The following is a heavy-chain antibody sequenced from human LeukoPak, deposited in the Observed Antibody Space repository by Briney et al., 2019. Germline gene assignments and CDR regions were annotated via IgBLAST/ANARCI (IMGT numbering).Heavy chain of an antibody. V-gene: IGHV3-11*04. D-gene: IGHD2-2*01. Sequence: GGSLRLSCTTSGFAFSDYYMSWIRQAPGKGLEWVSYISSSGSTIYYADSVKGRFTISRDNSKNTLYLQMNSLRAEDTAVYYCAKDGGDIVVVPAAMGPTTRYYYYMDVWGKGTTVTVSS. CDR3: AKDGGDIVVVPAAMGPTTRYYYYMDV. J-gene: IGHJ6*03. CDR2: ISSSGSTI. CDR1: GFAFSDYY.